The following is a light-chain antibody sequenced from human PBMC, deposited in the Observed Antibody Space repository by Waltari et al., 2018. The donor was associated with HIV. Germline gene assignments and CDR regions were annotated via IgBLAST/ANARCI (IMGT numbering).Light chain of an antibody. Sequence: DVVMTQSPESLTVFLGERATIKCKSSQTVLSSSNIENYLAWYQQKPGQPPKWLIYWASTRQSWVPDRFSASGSVTDFTLTISSLQPEDVAVYFCQQYHSTPYTFGQGTKREIK. CDR3: QQYHSTPYT. V-gene: IGKV4-1*01. J-gene: IGKJ2*01. CDR2: WAS. CDR1: QTVLSSSNIENY.